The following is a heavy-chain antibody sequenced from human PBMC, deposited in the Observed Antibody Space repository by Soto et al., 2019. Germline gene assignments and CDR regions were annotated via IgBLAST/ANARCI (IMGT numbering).Heavy chain of an antibody. CDR1: GGSISSRSHY. Sequence: KASETLSLTCTVSGGSISSRSHYWGWIRQSPGKHLEWIGSSFYRGSTHYNPSLKTRVTISVDTSKNQFSLKLSSVTAADTAVYYCAREVYNWSSSVWFDPWGQGTLVTVSS. CDR2: SFYRGST. J-gene: IGHJ5*02. D-gene: IGHD1-20*01. V-gene: IGHV4-39*07. CDR3: AREVYNWSSSVWFDP.